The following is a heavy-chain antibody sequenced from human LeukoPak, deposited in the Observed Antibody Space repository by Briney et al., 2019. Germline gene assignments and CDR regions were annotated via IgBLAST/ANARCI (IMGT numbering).Heavy chain of an antibody. CDR1: GFTFSSYE. Sequence: GGSLRLSCAASGFTFSSYEMNWVRQAPGKGLEWVSYISSSGSTIYYADSVKGRFTISRDNAKNSLYLQMNSLRAEDTAVYYCARDSSSWYEGAYYFDYWGQGTLVTVSS. J-gene: IGHJ4*02. CDR2: ISSSGSTI. V-gene: IGHV3-48*03. D-gene: IGHD6-13*01. CDR3: ARDSSSWYEGAYYFDY.